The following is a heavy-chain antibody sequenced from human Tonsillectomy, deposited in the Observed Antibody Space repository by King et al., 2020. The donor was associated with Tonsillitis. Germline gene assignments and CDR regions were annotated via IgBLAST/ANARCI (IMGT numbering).Heavy chain of an antibody. Sequence: VQLVEYGGGLVQTGGSLRLSCAASGFTFSSYWMSWVRQAPGKGLEWVANIKQDGSEKYYVDSVKGRFTISRDNAKNSLYLQMNSLRVEYTAVYYCAKVGESSGWYRGWFDPWGQGTLVIVSS. J-gene: IGHJ5*02. V-gene: IGHV3-7*03. CDR2: IKQDGSEK. D-gene: IGHD6-19*01. CDR1: GFTFSSYW. CDR3: AKVGESSGWYRGWFDP.